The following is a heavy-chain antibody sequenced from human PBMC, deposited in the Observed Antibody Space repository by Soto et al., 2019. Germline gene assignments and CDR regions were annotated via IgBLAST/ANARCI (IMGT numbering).Heavy chain of an antibody. CDR3: ARSGVTMVRRAITKHYYYYYGMDV. CDR1: GGSFSGYY. CDR2: INHSGST. J-gene: IGHJ6*02. Sequence: PSETLSLTCAVYGGSFSGYYWSWIRQPPGKGLEWIGEINHSGSTNYNPSLKSRVTISVDTSKNQFSLKLSSVTAADTAVYYCARSGVTMVRRAITKHYYYYYGMDVWGQGTTVTVSS. V-gene: IGHV4-34*01. D-gene: IGHD3-10*01.